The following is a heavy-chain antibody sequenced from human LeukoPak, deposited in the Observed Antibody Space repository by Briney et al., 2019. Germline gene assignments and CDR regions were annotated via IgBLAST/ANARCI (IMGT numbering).Heavy chain of an antibody. CDR3: ARGGIVVVDY. D-gene: IGHD6-19*01. Sequence: SETLSLTCTVSGGSISSYYWSWIRQPAGKGLEWIGRIYTSGTTHYNPSLKSRITISVDTSKNQFSLKLSSVTAADTAVYYCARGGIVVVDYWGQGTLVTVSS. CDR2: IYTSGTT. V-gene: IGHV4-4*07. CDR1: GGSISSYY. J-gene: IGHJ4*02.